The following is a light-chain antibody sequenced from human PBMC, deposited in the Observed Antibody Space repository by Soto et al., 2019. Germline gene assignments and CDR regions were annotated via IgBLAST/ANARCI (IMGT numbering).Light chain of an antibody. CDR2: KAS. CDR1: QTISSW. J-gene: IGKJ5*01. CDR3: QQLHGYPIT. V-gene: IGKV1-5*03. Sequence: DLQMTQSPSTLSGSVGDRVTITCRASQTISSWLAWYQQKPGKAPKLLIYKASTLKSGVPSRFSGSGSGTEFTLTISSLQPEDFATYYCQQLHGYPITFGQGTRLEIK.